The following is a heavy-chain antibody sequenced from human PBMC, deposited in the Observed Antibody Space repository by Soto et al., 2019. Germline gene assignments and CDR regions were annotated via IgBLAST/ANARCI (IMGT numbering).Heavy chain of an antibody. Sequence: QVQLVQSGAEVKKPGSSVKVSCKASGGTFSSYAISWVRQAPGQGLEWMGGIIPIFGTANYAQKFQGRVTIXXDXSXXTAYMELSSLRSEDTAVYYCASEIPARYSLNWFDPWGQGTLVTVSS. CDR1: GGTFSSYA. D-gene: IGHD1-1*01. J-gene: IGHJ5*02. V-gene: IGHV1-69*12. CDR3: ASEIPARYSLNWFDP. CDR2: IIPIFGTA.